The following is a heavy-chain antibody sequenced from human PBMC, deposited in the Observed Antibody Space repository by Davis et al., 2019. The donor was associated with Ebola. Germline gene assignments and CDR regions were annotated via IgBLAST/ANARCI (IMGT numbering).Heavy chain of an antibody. Sequence: GESLKTPCTGAGFTFRSYTLTWVRHAPGKGLEWVSSISRTSSYKHYADSVRGRFTISRDNFKNSVYLQMDSLTAEDTAVYYCARDSDASSWSAFDYWGQGTLVTVSS. V-gene: IGHV3-21*06. CDR2: ISRTSSYK. D-gene: IGHD6-13*01. CDR1: GFTFRSYT. CDR3: ARDSDASSWSAFDY. J-gene: IGHJ4*02.